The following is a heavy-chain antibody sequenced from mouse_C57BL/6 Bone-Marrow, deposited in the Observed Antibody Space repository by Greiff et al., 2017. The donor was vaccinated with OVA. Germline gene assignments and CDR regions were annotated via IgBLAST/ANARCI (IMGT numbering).Heavy chain of an antibody. CDR3: TRVYNNYYSMDY. D-gene: IGHD2-5*01. CDR1: GYTFTDYE. CDR2: IDPETGGT. Sequence: VQLQQSGAELVRPGASVTLSCKASGYTFTDYEMHWVKQTPVHGLEWIGAIDPETGGTAYNQKFKGKAILTADKSSSTAYMELRSLTSEDSAVYYCTRVYNNYYSMDYWGQGTSVTVSS. J-gene: IGHJ4*01. V-gene: IGHV1-15*01.